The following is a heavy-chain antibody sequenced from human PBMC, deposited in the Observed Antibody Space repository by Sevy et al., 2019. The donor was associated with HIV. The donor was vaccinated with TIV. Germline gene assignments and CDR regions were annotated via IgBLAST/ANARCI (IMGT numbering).Heavy chain of an antibody. CDR3: AGENYYDSDGYRFDH. J-gene: IGHJ4*02. CDR2: ISSSSSYI. D-gene: IGHD3-22*01. Sequence: GGSLRLSCAASGFIFRNYNMNWVRQAPGKGVEWVSSISSSSSYIYYADSVKGRFTISRDNGKNSLLLQMNSLRVEDTAVYYCAGENYYDSDGYRFDHWGQGTLVTVSS. V-gene: IGHV3-21*01. CDR1: GFIFRNYN.